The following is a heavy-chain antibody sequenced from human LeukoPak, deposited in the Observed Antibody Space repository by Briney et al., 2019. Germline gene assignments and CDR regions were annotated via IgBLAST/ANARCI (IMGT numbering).Heavy chain of an antibody. CDR2: INHSGST. Sequence: SETLSLTCAVYNGSLGGDYWSWIRQPPGKGLEWIGEINHSGSTNYNPSLKSRVTISVDTSKNQFSLKLSSVTAADTAVYYCARVGTRYCSSTSCPRWFDPWGQGTLVTVSS. J-gene: IGHJ5*02. CDR1: NGSLGGDY. V-gene: IGHV4-34*01. D-gene: IGHD2-2*01. CDR3: ARVGTRYCSSTSCPRWFDP.